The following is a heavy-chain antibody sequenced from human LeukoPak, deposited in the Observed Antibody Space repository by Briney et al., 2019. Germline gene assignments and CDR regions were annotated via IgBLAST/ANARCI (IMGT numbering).Heavy chain of an antibody. CDR2: ISYDGSNK. Sequence: PGGSLRLSCAASGFTFSSYGMHWVRQAPGKGLEWVAVISYDGSNKYYADSVKGRFTISRDNSKNTLYLQMNSLRAEDTAVYYCARESSFGRYYYYGMDVWGQGTTVTVSS. CDR1: GFTFSSYG. CDR3: ARESSFGRYYYYGMDV. V-gene: IGHV3-30*03. J-gene: IGHJ6*02. D-gene: IGHD3-3*01.